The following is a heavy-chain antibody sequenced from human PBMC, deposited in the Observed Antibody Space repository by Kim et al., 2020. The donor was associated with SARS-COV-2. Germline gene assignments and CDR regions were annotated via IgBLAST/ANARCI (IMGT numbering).Heavy chain of an antibody. J-gene: IGHJ5*02. CDR3: ARDCSGGSCDYRRLGWFDP. CDR2: IIPIFGTA. V-gene: IGHV1-69*13. D-gene: IGHD2-15*01. CDR1: GGTFSSYA. Sequence: SVKVSCKASGGTFSSYAISWVRQAPGQGLEWMGGIIPIFGTANYAQKFQGRVTITADESTSTAYMELSSLRSEDTAVYYCARDCSGGSCDYRRLGWFDPWGQGTLVTVSS.